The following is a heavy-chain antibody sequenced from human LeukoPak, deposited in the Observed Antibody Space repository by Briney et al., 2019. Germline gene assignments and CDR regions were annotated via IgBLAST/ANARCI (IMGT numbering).Heavy chain of an antibody. D-gene: IGHD2-15*01. CDR1: GFSFSSYA. J-gene: IGHJ4*02. Sequence: SGGSLRLSCAASGFSFSSYAMHWVRQVRGKGLEWVAVISYDGSNKYYADSVKGRFTISRDNSKNTLYLQMNSLRAEDTAVYYCAKDSDIVIVVAAHLDYWGQGTLVTVSS. CDR2: ISYDGSNK. V-gene: IGHV3-30-3*01. CDR3: AKDSDIVIVVAAHLDY.